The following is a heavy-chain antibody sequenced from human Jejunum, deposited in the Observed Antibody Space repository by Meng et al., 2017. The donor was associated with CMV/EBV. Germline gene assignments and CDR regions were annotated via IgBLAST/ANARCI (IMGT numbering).Heavy chain of an antibody. CDR1: GFTFRTYP. CDR2: ISYDGDNK. V-gene: IGHV3-30*03. Sequence: AASGFTFRTYPMHWVRQAPGKGLQWVAGISYDGDNKYHTDSVMGRFTISRDDSRNTLFLQMNGLRGDDTAIYYCARENDYYNYFDYWGRGTQVTVSS. J-gene: IGHJ4*02. D-gene: IGHD1-26*01. CDR3: ARENDYYNYFDY.